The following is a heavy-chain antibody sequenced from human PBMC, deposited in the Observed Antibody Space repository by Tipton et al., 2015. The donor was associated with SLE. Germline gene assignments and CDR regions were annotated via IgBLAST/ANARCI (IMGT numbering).Heavy chain of an antibody. CDR2: INAYNGNT. CDR1: GYTFTSYG. J-gene: IGHJ4*02. V-gene: IGHV1-18*01. CDR3: AIAVAGTLFFDY. Sequence: QSGPEVKEPGASVKVSCTASGYTFTSYGISWVRQAPGQGLEWMGWINAYNGNTKYAQKLQGRVTMTTDTSTSTAYMELRSLRSDDTAVYYCAIAVAGTLFFDYWGQGTLVTVSS. D-gene: IGHD6-19*01.